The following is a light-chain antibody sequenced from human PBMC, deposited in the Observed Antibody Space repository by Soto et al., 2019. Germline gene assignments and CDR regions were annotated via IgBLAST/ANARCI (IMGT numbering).Light chain of an antibody. Sequence: QSALTQPASVSGSPGQSITISCTGTSSDVVNYNYVSWYQQHPGKAPKVMIYDVNNRPSGVSNRFSGSKSGNTASLTISGLPAEDEADYYCSSFTTSSTPVVFGGGTKLTVL. CDR1: SSDVVNYNY. V-gene: IGLV2-14*01. CDR3: SSFTTSSTPVV. J-gene: IGLJ2*01. CDR2: DVN.